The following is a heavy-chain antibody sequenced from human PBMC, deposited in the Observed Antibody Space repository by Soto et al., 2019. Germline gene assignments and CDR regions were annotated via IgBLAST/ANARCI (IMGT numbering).Heavy chain of an antibody. CDR3: ARSGRNAYYNMDV. CDR2: IYPGDSDT. D-gene: IGHD1-26*01. Sequence: GESLKISCKGSGYSFPTFWIGWVRQMPGKGLGWMGVIYPGDSDTRYSPSFQGQVTISADKSISTAYLQWSSLKASDTAMYYCARSGRNAYYNMDVWGQGTTVTVSS. V-gene: IGHV5-51*01. J-gene: IGHJ6*02. CDR1: GYSFPTFW.